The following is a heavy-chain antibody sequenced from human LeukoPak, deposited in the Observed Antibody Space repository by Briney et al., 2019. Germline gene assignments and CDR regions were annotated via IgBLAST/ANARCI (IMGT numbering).Heavy chain of an antibody. CDR2: ISGSGSTK. CDR3: VRRYSSSWFDY. CDR1: GFTFSSYS. V-gene: IGHV3-48*04. D-gene: IGHD6-13*01. Sequence: HPGGSLRLSCAASGFTFSSYSMNWVRQAPGKGLEWVSYISGSGSTKYYADSVKGRFTISRDNAKNSLYLQMNSLRAEDTAVYYCVRRYSSSWFDYWGQGTLVTVSS. J-gene: IGHJ4*02.